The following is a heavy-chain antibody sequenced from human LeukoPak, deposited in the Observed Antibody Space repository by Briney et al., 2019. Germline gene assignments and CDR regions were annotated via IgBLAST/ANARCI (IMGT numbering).Heavy chain of an antibody. CDR2: INHSGST. CDR3: ARGVSGLSVWNYVLGAFDI. Sequence: SETLSLTCAVYGGSFSGYSWSWIRQPPGKGLEWIGEINHSGSTNYNPSLKSRVTFSVDTSKNQFSLKLSSVTAADTAVYYCARGVSGLSVWNYVLGAFDIWGQGKMVTVSS. J-gene: IGHJ3*02. D-gene: IGHD1-7*01. V-gene: IGHV4-34*01. CDR1: GGSFSGYS.